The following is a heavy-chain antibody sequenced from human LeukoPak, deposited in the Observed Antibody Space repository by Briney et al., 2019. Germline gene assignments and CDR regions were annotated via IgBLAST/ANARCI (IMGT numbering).Heavy chain of an antibody. V-gene: IGHV4-59*01. D-gene: IGHD3-22*01. Sequence: PSETLSLTCTVSGVSISSYYWSWVRQPPGKGLEWVGYIYYSGSTNYNPSPKSRVTISVDTSKNQFSLKLSSVTAADTAVYYCARDGYYDSSGYSFQHWGQGALVTVSS. CDR2: IYYSGST. J-gene: IGHJ1*01. CDR3: ARDGYYDSSGYSFQH. CDR1: GVSISSYY.